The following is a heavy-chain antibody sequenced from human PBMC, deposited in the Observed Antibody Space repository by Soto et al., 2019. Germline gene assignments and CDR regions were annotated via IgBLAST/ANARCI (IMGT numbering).Heavy chain of an antibody. D-gene: IGHD6-19*01. Sequence: GGSLRLSCAASGFTFSSYGMHWVRQAPGKGLEWVAVISYDGSNKYYADSVKGRFTISRDNSKNTLYLQMNSLRAEDTAVHYCAKDHGDGSSGWYYFDYWGQGTLVTVSS. J-gene: IGHJ4*02. CDR2: ISYDGSNK. CDR1: GFTFSSYG. CDR3: AKDHGDGSSGWYYFDY. V-gene: IGHV3-30*18.